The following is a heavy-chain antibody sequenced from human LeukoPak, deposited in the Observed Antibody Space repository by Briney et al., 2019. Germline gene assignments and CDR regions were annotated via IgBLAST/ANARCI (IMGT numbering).Heavy chain of an antibody. CDR1: GGSISSSSYY. Sequence: PSETLSLTCTVSGGSISSSSYYWGWIRQPPGKGLEWIGSIYYSGSTYYNPSLKSQVTISVDTSKNQFSLKLSSVTAAGTAVYYCARGGRGWFYPWGQGTLVTVSS. J-gene: IGHJ5*02. V-gene: IGHV4-39*01. CDR2: IYYSGST. D-gene: IGHD2-15*01. CDR3: ARGGRGWFYP.